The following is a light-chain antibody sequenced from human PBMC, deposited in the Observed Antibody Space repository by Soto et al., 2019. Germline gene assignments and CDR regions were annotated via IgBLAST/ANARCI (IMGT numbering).Light chain of an antibody. V-gene: IGLV1-44*01. CDR2: SNN. J-gene: IGLJ1*01. Sequence: QSVLTQPPSASGTPGQRVTISCSGSRSNIGSNTVNWYQQLPGSAPKLLIYSNNQRPSGVPDRFSGSKSGTSDSLAISGLQSEDEADYYCAAWYDSLTGFSVFGTGTKLTVL. CDR1: RSNIGSNT. CDR3: AAWYDSLTGFSV.